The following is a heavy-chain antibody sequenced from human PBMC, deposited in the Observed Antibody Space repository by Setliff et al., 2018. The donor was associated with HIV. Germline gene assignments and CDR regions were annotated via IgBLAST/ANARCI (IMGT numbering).Heavy chain of an antibody. CDR2: IYYSGST. Sequence: SETLSLTCTVSGGSISSDYWSWIRQRPGKGLEWIGYIYYSGSTNYNPSLKSRVAMSVDTSRNQFSLKLTSVTAADTAVYYCARGHDNKYYYFYYMDVWGKGTTVTVSS. CDR1: GGSISSDY. J-gene: IGHJ6*03. V-gene: IGHV4-59*08. CDR3: ARGHDNKYYYFYYMDV. D-gene: IGHD5-12*01.